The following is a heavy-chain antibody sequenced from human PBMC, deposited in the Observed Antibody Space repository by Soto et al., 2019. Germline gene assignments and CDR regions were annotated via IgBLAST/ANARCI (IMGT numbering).Heavy chain of an antibody. Sequence: PAASLRLSCAASGFTFSSYCMHWVRLAPGKGLEWVAVISYDGSNKYYADSVEGRFTISRDNSENTLYLQMNSLRAEDTAVYYCAKDLQGYSSGWYFGYWGQGTLVTVS. V-gene: IGHV3-30*18. D-gene: IGHD6-19*01. CDR3: AKDLQGYSSGWYFGY. J-gene: IGHJ4*02. CDR2: ISYDGSNK. CDR1: GFTFSSYC.